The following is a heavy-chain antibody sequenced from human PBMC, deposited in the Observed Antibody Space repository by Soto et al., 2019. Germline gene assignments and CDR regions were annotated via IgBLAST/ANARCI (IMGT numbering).Heavy chain of an antibody. V-gene: IGHV4-61*01. CDR3: HQGGYDSSGYYISGD. Sequence: SETLSLTCTVSGGSVSSGSYYWSWIRPPPGKGLEWIGYIYYSGSTNYNPSLKSRVTISVDTSKNQFSLKLSSVTAADTAVYYCHQGGYDSSGYYISGDWGQGTLVTVSS. CDR1: GGSVSSGSYY. D-gene: IGHD3-22*01. J-gene: IGHJ4*02. CDR2: IYYSGST.